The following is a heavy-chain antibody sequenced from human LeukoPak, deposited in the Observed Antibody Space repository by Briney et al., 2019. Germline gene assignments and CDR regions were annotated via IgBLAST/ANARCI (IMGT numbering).Heavy chain of an antibody. CDR1: GGSISSYY. Sequence: SETLSLTCTVSGGSISSYYWSWIRQPPGKGLEWIGTMRHSGSGHYNPSLVSRVTISVDTSQNHFSLRLSSVTAADTAVYYCARHSGLGVVSPYFDYWGQGILVTVSS. CDR2: MRHSGSG. D-gene: IGHD2-21*01. V-gene: IGHV4-59*08. CDR3: ARHSGLGVVSPYFDY. J-gene: IGHJ4*02.